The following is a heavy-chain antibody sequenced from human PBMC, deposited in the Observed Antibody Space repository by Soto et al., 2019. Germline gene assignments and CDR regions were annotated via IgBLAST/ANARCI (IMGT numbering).Heavy chain of an antibody. CDR2: ISSSSTYI. D-gene: IGHD2-2*01. Sequence: EVQLVASGGGLVKPGGSLRLSCAASGFTFSTYSMNWVRQAPGKGLEWVSSISSSSTYIYYADSVKGRFTIPRDNAENSLHLQMNSLRAEDTAVYYCAREPVPTARNWFDPWGQGTLVTVSS. CDR1: GFTFSTYS. V-gene: IGHV3-21*01. J-gene: IGHJ5*02. CDR3: AREPVPTARNWFDP.